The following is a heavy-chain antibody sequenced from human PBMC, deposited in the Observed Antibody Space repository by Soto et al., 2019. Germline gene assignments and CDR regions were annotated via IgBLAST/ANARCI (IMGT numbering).Heavy chain of an antibody. J-gene: IGHJ6*02. CDR2: IIPIFGTA. D-gene: IGHD3-22*01. Sequence: QVQLVQSGAEVKKPGSSVKVSCKASGGTFSSYAISWVRQAPGQGLEWMGGIIPIFGTANYAQKFQGRVTITADESTSTAYMELSSLRFEDTAVYYCARDPTYYDSSGYLYYYYGMDVWGQGTTVTVSS. CDR1: GGTFSSYA. V-gene: IGHV1-69*01. CDR3: ARDPTYYDSSGYLYYYYGMDV.